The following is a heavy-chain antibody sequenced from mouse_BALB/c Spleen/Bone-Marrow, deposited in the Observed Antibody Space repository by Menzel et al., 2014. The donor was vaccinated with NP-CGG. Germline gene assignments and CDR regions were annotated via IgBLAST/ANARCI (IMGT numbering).Heavy chain of an antibody. Sequence: EVQLQRSGGGLVQPGGSLKLSCAASGFTFSGYGMSWVRQTPDKRLELVATINSNGGSTYYPDSVKGRFTISRDNAKNTLYLQMSSLKSEDTAMYYCARDGPYFFDYWGRGTTLTVSS. D-gene: IGHD2-10*01. V-gene: IGHV5-6-3*01. CDR1: GFTFSGYG. CDR3: ARDGPYFFDY. CDR2: INSNGGST. J-gene: IGHJ2*01.